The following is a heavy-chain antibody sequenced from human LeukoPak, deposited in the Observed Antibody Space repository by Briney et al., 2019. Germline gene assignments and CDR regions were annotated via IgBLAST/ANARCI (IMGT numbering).Heavy chain of an antibody. CDR1: GFTFSSYS. V-gene: IGHV3-48*02. CDR3: ARTHCGGDCYPNFYY. Sequence: PGGSLRLSCAASGFTFSSYSMNWVRQAPGKGLEWVLYTTSSSTIYYADSVKGRFTISRDNAKNSLYLQMNSLRDEDTAVYYCARTHCGGDCYPNFYYWGQGTLVTVSS. D-gene: IGHD2-21*02. CDR2: TTSSSTI. J-gene: IGHJ4*02.